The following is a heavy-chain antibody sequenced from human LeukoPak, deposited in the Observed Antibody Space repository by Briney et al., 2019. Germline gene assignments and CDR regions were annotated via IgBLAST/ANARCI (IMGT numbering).Heavy chain of an antibody. CDR3: ATGRGYYYDSSGSWR. V-gene: IGHV3-53*01. Sequence: GGSLRLSCAASGFTVSSNYMSWVRQAPGKGLEWVSVIYSGGSTYYADSVKGRFTISRDNSKNTLYLQMNSLRAEDTAVYYCATGRGYYYDSSGSWRWGPGTLVTVSS. J-gene: IGHJ4*02. D-gene: IGHD3-22*01. CDR2: IYSGGST. CDR1: GFTVSSNY.